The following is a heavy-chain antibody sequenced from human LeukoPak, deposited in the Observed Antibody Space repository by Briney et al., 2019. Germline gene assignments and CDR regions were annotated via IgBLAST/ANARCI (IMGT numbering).Heavy chain of an antibody. Sequence: GGSLRLSCAASGFSFSSYSMNWVRQAPGKGLEWVSYISSSSSALYYADSVKGRFTISRDNAKNSLYLQMNSLRADDTALYYCAKGRWYRAFDFWGQGTMVTVSS. CDR2: ISSSSSAL. J-gene: IGHJ3*01. CDR3: AKGRWYRAFDF. D-gene: IGHD6-13*01. V-gene: IGHV3-48*01. CDR1: GFSFSSYS.